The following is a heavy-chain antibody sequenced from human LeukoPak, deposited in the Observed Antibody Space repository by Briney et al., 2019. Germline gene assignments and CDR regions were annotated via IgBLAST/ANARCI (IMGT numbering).Heavy chain of an antibody. CDR1: GFTFSSYA. J-gene: IGHJ4*02. V-gene: IGHV3-23*01. CDR3: AKDRVIGGSLERELGVDY. D-gene: IGHD1-26*01. Sequence: GGSLRLSCAASGFTFSSYAMSWVRQAPGKGLEWVSAISGSGGSTYYADSVKGRFTISRDNSKNTLYLQINSLRAEDTAVYYCAKDRVIGGSLERELGVDYWGQGTLVTVSS. CDR2: ISGSGGST.